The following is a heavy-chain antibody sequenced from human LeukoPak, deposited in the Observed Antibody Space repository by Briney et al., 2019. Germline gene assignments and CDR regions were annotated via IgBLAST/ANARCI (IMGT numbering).Heavy chain of an antibody. CDR2: IYYSGST. CDR3: ARDRSSSWHYYYGMDV. V-gene: IGHV4-59*01. J-gene: IGHJ6*02. D-gene: IGHD2-2*01. Sequence: SETPSLTCTVSGGSISSYYWSWIRQPPGKGLEWIGYIYYSGSTNYNPSLKSRVTISVDTSKNQFSLKLSSVTAADTAVYYCARDRSSSWHYYYGMDVWGQGTTVTVSS. CDR1: GGSISSYY.